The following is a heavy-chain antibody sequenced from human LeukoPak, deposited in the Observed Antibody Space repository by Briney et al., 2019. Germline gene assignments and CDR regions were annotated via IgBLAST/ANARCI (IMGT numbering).Heavy chain of an antibody. Sequence: GGSLRLSCAASGFTFSSYGMHWVRQAPGKGLEWVAFIRDDGSNKYYADSVKGRFTISRDNSKNTLYLQMTSLRAEDTAVYYCAKDDGPIAVAGCFDYWGQGTLVTVSS. J-gene: IGHJ4*02. D-gene: IGHD6-19*01. CDR1: GFTFSSYG. V-gene: IGHV3-30*02. CDR3: AKDDGPIAVAGCFDY. CDR2: IRDDGSNK.